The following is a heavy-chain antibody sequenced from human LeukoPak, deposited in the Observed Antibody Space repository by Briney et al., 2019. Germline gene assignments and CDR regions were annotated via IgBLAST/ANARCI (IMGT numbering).Heavy chain of an antibody. J-gene: IGHJ4*02. D-gene: IGHD4-17*01. CDR3: ARYVRDYGDYDPFFDY. CDR1: GFTFSDYY. V-gene: IGHV3-11*04. CDR2: ISSTGSTI. Sequence: PGGSLRLSCAASGFTFSDYYMSWIRQAPGKGLEWVSYISSTGSTIYYADSVKGRFTISRDNAKNSLYLQMNSLRAEDTAVYYCARYVRDYGDYDPFFDYWGQGTLVTASS.